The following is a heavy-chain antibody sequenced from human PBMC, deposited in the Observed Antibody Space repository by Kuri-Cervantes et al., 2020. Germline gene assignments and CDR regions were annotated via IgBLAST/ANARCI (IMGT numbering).Heavy chain of an antibody. V-gene: IGHV2-5*01. CDR1: GFSLSTSCVG. J-gene: IGHJ4*02. D-gene: IGHD6-13*01. CDR3: AHRSGWAAAGNYFDY. CDR2: IYWNDDK. Sequence: SGAKLAHPTQPPTLTFTFSGFSLSTSCVGVGWIRQPPGKALEWFALIYWNDDKRYSPSLKSRLTITKDTSKNQVVLTMTNMEPVDTATYYCAHRSGWAAAGNYFDYWGQGTLVTVSS.